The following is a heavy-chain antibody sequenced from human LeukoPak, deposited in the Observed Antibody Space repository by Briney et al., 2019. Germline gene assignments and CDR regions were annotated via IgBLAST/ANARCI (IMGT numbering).Heavy chain of an antibody. V-gene: IGHV4-34*01. D-gene: IGHD6-19*01. J-gene: IGHJ4*02. CDR3: ARGIAVAGIDY. CDR2: INHSGST. Sequence: SETLSLTCTVSGGSISSYYWSWIRQPPGKGLEWIGEINHSGSTNYNPSLKSRVTISVDTSKNQFSLKLSSVTAADTAVYYCARGIAVAGIDYWGQGTLVTVSS. CDR1: GGSISSYY.